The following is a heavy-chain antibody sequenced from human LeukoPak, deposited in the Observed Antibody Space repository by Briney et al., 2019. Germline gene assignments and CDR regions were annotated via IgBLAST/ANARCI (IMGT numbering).Heavy chain of an antibody. Sequence: ASVKVSCKASGYTFTSYGISWVRQAPGQGLEWMGWISAYNGNTNYAQKLQGRVTMTTDTSTSTAYMELRSLRSDDTAVYYRARAYYDYVWGSWNYFDYWGQGTLVTVSS. J-gene: IGHJ4*02. CDR3: ARAYYDYVWGSWNYFDY. V-gene: IGHV1-18*01. CDR2: ISAYNGNT. CDR1: GYTFTSYG. D-gene: IGHD3-16*01.